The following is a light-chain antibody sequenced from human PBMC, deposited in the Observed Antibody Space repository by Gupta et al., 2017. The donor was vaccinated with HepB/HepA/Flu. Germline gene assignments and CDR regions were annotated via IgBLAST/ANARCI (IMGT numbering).Light chain of an antibody. Sequence: QSALTQPASVSGSPGQSITISCTGTSSDVGSYNLVTWYQKHPGKAPKLMIYKVTKRPSGVSNRFSGSKSGNTASLTISGLQAEDEADYYCCSYAGSSTFVFGGGTKLTVL. V-gene: IGLV2-23*02. J-gene: IGLJ3*02. CDR2: KVT. CDR1: SSDVGSYNL. CDR3: CSYAGSSTFV.